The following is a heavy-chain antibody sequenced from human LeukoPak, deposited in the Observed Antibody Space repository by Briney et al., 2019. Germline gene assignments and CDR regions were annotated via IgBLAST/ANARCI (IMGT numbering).Heavy chain of an antibody. J-gene: IGHJ4*02. CDR3: ARLQRDGYNSLGSYNLDY. V-gene: IGHV5-51*01. Sequence: GESLKISCKGSGYXXTXXXIXXXXXXPXKXXEXXGXXYPGDSDXRYSPSFQGQVTISVDKSISTAYLQWSSLKASDTAVYYCARLQRDGYNSLGSYNLDYWGQGTLVTVSS. D-gene: IGHD5-24*01. CDR1: GYXXTXXX. CDR2: XYPGDSDX.